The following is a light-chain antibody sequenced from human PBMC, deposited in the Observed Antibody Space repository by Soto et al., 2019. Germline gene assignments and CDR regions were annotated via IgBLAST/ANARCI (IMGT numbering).Light chain of an antibody. CDR2: STS. V-gene: IGKV1-39*01. CDR1: QSVNRY. J-gene: IGKJ2*01. Sequence: DIQMTQSPSSLSASVGDRVTITCRASQSVNRYLNWYQQKEGKAPKLLIYSTSILESGVPSRFSASGSGTDFTLTINSLQPEDFATYYCQQSYSTPLYTFGQGTKLEIK. CDR3: QQSYSTPLYT.